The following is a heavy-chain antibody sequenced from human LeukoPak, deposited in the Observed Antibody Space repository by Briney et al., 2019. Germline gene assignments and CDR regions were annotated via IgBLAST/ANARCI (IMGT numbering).Heavy chain of an antibody. CDR2: IYYSGST. CDR1: GGSISSYY. V-gene: IGHV4-59*01. D-gene: IGHD1-26*01. CDR3: ARDSGAFDI. Sequence: PSETLSLTCTVSGGSISSYYWSWIRQPPGKGPEWIGYIYYSGSTNYNPSLKSRVTISVDTSKNQFSLKLSSVTAADTAVYYCARDSGAFDIWGQGTMVTVSS. J-gene: IGHJ3*02.